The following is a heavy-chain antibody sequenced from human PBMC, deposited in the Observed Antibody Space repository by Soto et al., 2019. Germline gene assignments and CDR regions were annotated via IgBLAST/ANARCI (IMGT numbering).Heavy chain of an antibody. Sequence: QVQLVQSGAEVKKPGASVKVSCKASGYTFTSYDINWVRQATGQGHVWMGWMNPNSGNTGYAQKFQGRVTITRNTSISTAYMELGSLRSDDTAVYYCSMGPTRRRDGYNGIDYYLYYCGQGTLVTVSS. J-gene: IGHJ4*02. CDR1: GYTFTSYD. CDR2: MNPNSGNT. D-gene: IGHD5-12*01. V-gene: IGHV1-8*01. CDR3: SMGPTRRRDGYNGIDYYLYY.